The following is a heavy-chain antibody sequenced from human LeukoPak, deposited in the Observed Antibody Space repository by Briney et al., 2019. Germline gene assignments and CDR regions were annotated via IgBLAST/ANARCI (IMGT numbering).Heavy chain of an antibody. Sequence: SETLSLTCTVSGGSISSYYWSWIRQPAGKGLEWIGRIYTSGSTNYNPSLKSRVTMSVDTSKNQFSLQLNSVTPEDTAVYYCARDMENYDILTGYYNAFDYWGQGTLVTVSS. CDR3: ARDMENYDILTGYYNAFDY. J-gene: IGHJ4*02. D-gene: IGHD3-9*01. CDR2: IYTSGST. CDR1: GGSISSYY. V-gene: IGHV4-4*07.